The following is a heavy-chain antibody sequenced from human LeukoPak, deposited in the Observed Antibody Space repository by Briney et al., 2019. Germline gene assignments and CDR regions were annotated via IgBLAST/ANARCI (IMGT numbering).Heavy chain of an antibody. V-gene: IGHV1-2*04. Sequence: ASVKVSCKASGYTFTGYYMHWVRQAPGQGLEWMGWINPNSGGINYAQKFQGWVTMTRDTSISTAYMELSRLRSDDTAVYYCARDSSSFNGNWFDPWGQGTLVTVSS. CDR2: INPNSGGI. D-gene: IGHD6-13*01. J-gene: IGHJ5*02. CDR3: ARDSSSFNGNWFDP. CDR1: GYTFTGYY.